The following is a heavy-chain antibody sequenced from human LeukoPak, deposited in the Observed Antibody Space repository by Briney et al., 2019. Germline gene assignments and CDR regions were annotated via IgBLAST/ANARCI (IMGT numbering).Heavy chain of an antibody. CDR3: ARGGDSSGYYYRDAFDI. D-gene: IGHD3-22*01. CDR1: GGSISSYY. Sequence: SETLSLTCTVSGGSISSYYWSWIRQPPGKGLEWIGYIYYSGSTNYNPSLKSRVTISVDTSKNQFSLKLSSVTAADTAVYYCARGGDSSGYYYRDAFDIWGQGTMVTVSS. J-gene: IGHJ3*02. CDR2: IYYSGST. V-gene: IGHV4-59*01.